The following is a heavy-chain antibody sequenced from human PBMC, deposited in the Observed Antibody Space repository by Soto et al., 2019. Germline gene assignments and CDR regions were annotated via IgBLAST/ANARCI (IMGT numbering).Heavy chain of an antibody. V-gene: IGHV3-30-3*01. CDR1: GFTFSSYA. J-gene: IGHJ3*02. CDR2: ISYDGSNK. Sequence: GGSLRLSCAASGFTFSSYAMHWVRQAPGKGLEWVAVISYDGSNKYYADSVKGRFTISRDNSKNTLYLQMNSLRAEDTAVYYCARDSLAFPVRGNGAFDIWGQGTMVTVSS. CDR3: ARDSLAFPVRGNGAFDI. D-gene: IGHD3-10*01.